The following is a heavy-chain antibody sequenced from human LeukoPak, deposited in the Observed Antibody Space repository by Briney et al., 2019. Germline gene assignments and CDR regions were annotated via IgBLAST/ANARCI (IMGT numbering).Heavy chain of an antibody. Sequence: PGGALRLCCAASGFPFISYSMNWVSQAPGKGLEWASSISSSSSYIYYADSVKGRFTISRDNAKNSLYLQMNSLRAEDTAVYYCARYRLEPRTGMFDYWGQGTLVTVSS. D-gene: IGHD1-1*01. J-gene: IGHJ4*02. CDR1: GFPFISYS. CDR3: ARYRLEPRTGMFDY. CDR2: ISSSSSYI. V-gene: IGHV3-21*01.